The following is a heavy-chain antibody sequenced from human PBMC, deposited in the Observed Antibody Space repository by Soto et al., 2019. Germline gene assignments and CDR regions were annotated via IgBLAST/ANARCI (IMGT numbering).Heavy chain of an antibody. V-gene: IGHV3-21*01. CDR3: ARVMGVGYFDP. CDR1: GFTFSSYS. Sequence: EVQLVESGGGLVKPGGSLRLSCAASGFTFSSYSMNWVRQAPGKGLEWVSSISSSSSYIYYADSVKGRFTISRDNAKNSLYLQMNSLRAEDTTVYYCARVMGVGYFDPWGQGTLVTVSS. D-gene: IGHD2-15*01. J-gene: IGHJ5*02. CDR2: ISSSSSYI.